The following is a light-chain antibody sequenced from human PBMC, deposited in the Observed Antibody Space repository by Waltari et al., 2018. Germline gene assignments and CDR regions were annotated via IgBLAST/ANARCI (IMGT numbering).Light chain of an antibody. CDR2: EVH. Sequence: HSALTQPPSASGSPGQSVTISCPGSSSDVGGYDSVSWYQQYPGRPPRLLIYEVHKRPSGVPDRFSASKSGDTASLTVSGLRAEDEAHYYCTSYTPIPTFVLFGGGTKLTVL. V-gene: IGLV2-8*01. J-gene: IGLJ2*01. CDR3: TSYTPIPTFVL. CDR1: SSDVGGYDS.